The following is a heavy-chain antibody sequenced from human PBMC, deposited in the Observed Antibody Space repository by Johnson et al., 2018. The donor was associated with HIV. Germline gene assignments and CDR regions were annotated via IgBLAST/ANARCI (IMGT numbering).Heavy chain of an antibody. D-gene: IGHD1-26*01. CDR1: GFTFSNAW. J-gene: IGHJ3*02. Sequence: VQLVESRGVLVQPGGSLRLSCAASGFTFSNAWMSWVRQAPGKGLEWVGRLKSKIDGGTTDYATPVKGRFTISRDDSKNTLYLQMNSLKTEDTAVYYCTRATWVGASARHAFDILGQGTMVIVSS. V-gene: IGHV3-15*01. CDR2: LKSKIDGGTT. CDR3: TRATWVGASARHAFDI.